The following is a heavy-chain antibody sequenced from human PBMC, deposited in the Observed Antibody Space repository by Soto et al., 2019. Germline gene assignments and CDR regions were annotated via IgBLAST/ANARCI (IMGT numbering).Heavy chain of an antibody. Sequence: SETLSLTCTVSGGSNIRDGYYWSWIRQHPGKGLEWIAHISYSGSSYSNPSPKSRVTISADTSKNQFSLRLTSVTAADTAVYFCARATPAGSADFWGQGTLVTVSS. D-gene: IGHD2-2*01. CDR2: ISYSGSS. J-gene: IGHJ4*02. CDR1: GGSNIRDGYY. CDR3: ARATPAGSADF. V-gene: IGHV4-31*03.